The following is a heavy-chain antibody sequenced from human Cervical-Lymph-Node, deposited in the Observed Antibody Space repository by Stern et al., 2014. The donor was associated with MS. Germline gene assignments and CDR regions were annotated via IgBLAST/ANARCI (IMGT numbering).Heavy chain of an antibody. CDR1: GFAFSSYA. D-gene: IGHD6-19*01. J-gene: IGHJ4*02. CDR2: ISSRSSTT. Sequence: EEQLVESGGGLVQPGGSLRLSCAPSGFAFSSYAMNWVRQAPGKGLEWVSYISSRSSTTYYADSVKGRFTISRDNAKNSLFLQMNSLRAEDTAVYYCAPTMYLSGWPFDNWGQGTLVTVSS. CDR3: APTMYLSGWPFDN. V-gene: IGHV3-48*01.